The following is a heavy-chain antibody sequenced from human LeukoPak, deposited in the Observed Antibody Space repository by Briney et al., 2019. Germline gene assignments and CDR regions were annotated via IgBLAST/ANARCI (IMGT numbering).Heavy chain of an antibody. V-gene: IGHV1-18*01. Sequence: ASVKVSCKASGYTFTSYGISWVRQAPGQGLEWMGWISAYNGNTNYAQKLQGRVTMTTDTSTSTAYMELRSLRSDDTAVYYCARDRIVGATNLDDAFDIWGQGTMVTVSS. CDR1: GYTFTSYG. CDR2: ISAYNGNT. CDR3: ARDRIVGATNLDDAFDI. J-gene: IGHJ3*02. D-gene: IGHD1-26*01.